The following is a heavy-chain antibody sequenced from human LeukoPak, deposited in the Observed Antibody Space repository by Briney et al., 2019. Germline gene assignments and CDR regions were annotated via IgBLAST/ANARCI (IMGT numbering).Heavy chain of an antibody. CDR2: ISAYNGHT. CDR3: ARGFPPRRSYDSSGYYSYNFDY. V-gene: IGHV1-18*01. CDR1: GGTFSSYA. Sequence: ASVKVSCKASGGTFSSYAISWVRQAPGEGLEWMGWISAYNGHTKYAQRLQGRVTMTTDTSTSTAYMELRSLRSDDTAVYYCARGFPPRRSYDSSGYYSYNFDYWGQGTLVTVSS. J-gene: IGHJ4*02. D-gene: IGHD3-22*01.